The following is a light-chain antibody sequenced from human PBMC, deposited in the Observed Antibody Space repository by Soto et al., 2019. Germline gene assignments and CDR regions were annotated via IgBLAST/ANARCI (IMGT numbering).Light chain of an antibody. CDR1: ESIGNY. CDR2: DAS. J-gene: IGKJ4*01. V-gene: IGKV3-11*01. Sequence: EVVLTQSPATLSLSPGERATLSCRASESIGNYLAWYQQKLGQAPKLLIYDASHRAIGIPGRFSGDGSGTDFPLTVSSLEPQDFAVYYWQWRIDWPPRLTFGGGTKVEIK. CDR3: QWRIDWPPRLT.